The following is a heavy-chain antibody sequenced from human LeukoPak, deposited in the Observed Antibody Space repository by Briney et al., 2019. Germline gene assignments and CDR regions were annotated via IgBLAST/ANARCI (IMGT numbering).Heavy chain of an antibody. J-gene: IGHJ4*02. V-gene: IGHV3-30*02. CDR2: IRYDGSNK. CDR3: AKVNLRYFDWLLSGD. CDR1: GFTFSSYG. Sequence: PGGSLRLSCAASGFTFSSYGMHWVRQAPGKGLERVAFIRYDGSNKYYADSVKGRFTISRDNSKNTLYLQMNSLRAEDTAVYYCAKVNLRYFDWLLSGDWGQGTLVTVSS. D-gene: IGHD3-9*01.